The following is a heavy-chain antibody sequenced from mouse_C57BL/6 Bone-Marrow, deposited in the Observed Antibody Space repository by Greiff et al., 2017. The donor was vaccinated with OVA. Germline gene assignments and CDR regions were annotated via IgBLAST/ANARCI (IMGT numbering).Heavy chain of an antibody. V-gene: IGHV1-15*01. CDR2: IDPETGGT. CDR3: TSRGPSYWYFDV. J-gene: IGHJ1*03. Sequence: QVQLQQSGAELVRPGASVTLSCKASGYTFTDYEMHWVKQTPVHGLEWIGAIDPETGGTAYNQKFKGKAILTADKSSSTAYMELRSLTSEDSAVYYCTSRGPSYWYFDVWGTGTTVTVSS. CDR1: GYTFTDYE. D-gene: IGHD2-10*02.